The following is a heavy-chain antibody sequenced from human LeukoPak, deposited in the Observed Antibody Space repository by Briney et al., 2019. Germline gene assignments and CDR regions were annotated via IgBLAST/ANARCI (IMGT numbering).Heavy chain of an antibody. D-gene: IGHD6-13*01. CDR1: GGSISSSSYY. Sequence: SETLSLTCTVSGGSISSSSYYWGWIRQPPGKGLEWIVSIYYSGSTYYNPSLKSRVTISVDTSKNQFSLKLSSVTAADTAVYYCAKGDSSSWYMDNWFDPWGQGTLVTVSS. CDR3: AKGDSSSWYMDNWFDP. CDR2: IYYSGST. J-gene: IGHJ5*02. V-gene: IGHV4-39*01.